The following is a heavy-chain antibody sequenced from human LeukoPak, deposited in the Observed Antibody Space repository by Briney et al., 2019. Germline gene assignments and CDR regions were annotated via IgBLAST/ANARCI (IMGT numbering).Heavy chain of an antibody. CDR2: IYSGGIT. CDR3: ARDYYDSGSYGGISFDY. J-gene: IGHJ4*02. D-gene: IGHD3-10*01. V-gene: IGHV3-53*01. Sequence: GGSLRLSCEVSGSTVNSNYMSWVRQVPGKGLEWVSIIYSGGITYYADSVKGRFIISRDDYKNTLYLQMNSLRAEDTAVYYCARDYYDSGSYGGISFDYWGQGTLVTVSS. CDR1: GSTVNSNY.